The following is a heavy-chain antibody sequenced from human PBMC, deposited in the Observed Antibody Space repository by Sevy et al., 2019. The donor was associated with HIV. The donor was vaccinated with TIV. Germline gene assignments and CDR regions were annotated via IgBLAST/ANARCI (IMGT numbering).Heavy chain of an antibody. CDR3: ARVPVIYGGYFDY. J-gene: IGHJ4*02. V-gene: IGHV1-69*04. CDR1: GGTFSSYA. CDR2: IIPILGIA. Sequence: ASVKVSCKASGGTFSSYAISWVRQAPGQGLEWMGRIIPILGIANYAQKFQGRVTITADKSTSTAYMELSSLRSEDTAVYYCARVPVIYGGYFDYWGQGTLVTVSS. D-gene: IGHD4-17*01.